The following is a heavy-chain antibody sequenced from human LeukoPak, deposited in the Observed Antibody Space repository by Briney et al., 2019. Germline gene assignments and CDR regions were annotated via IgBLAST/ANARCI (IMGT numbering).Heavy chain of an antibody. D-gene: IGHD6-19*01. J-gene: IGHJ4*02. Sequence: GGSLRLSCAASGFTFSNYWMSWVRQAPGKGLEWVANIKQDGSEKYYVDSVKGRFTISRDNSKNTLYLQMNSLRVEDTAVYYCASHTFSGWYQFDYWGQGTLVTVSS. CDR3: ASHTFSGWYQFDY. CDR1: GFTFSNYW. CDR2: IKQDGSEK. V-gene: IGHV3-7*03.